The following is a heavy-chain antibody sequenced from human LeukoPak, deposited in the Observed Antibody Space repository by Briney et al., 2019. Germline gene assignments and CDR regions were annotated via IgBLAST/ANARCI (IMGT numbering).Heavy chain of an antibody. CDR1: GFTFSSYW. D-gene: IGHD2-2*01. Sequence: QAGGSLRLSCAASGFTFSSYWMSWVRQAPGKGLEWVANIKQDGSEKYYVDSVKGRFTISRDNAKNSLYLQMNSLRAEDTAVYYCARDSTFYDSGAFDIWGQGTMVTVSS. V-gene: IGHV3-7*01. J-gene: IGHJ3*02. CDR3: ARDSTFYDSGAFDI. CDR2: IKQDGSEK.